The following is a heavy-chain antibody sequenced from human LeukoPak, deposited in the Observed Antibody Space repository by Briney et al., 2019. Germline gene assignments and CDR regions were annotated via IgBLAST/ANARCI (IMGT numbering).Heavy chain of an antibody. CDR3: ARHGGYAGSDY. CDR1: GVSFSGYY. J-gene: IGHJ4*02. Sequence: SETLSLTCAVYGVSFSGYYWSWLRQPPGKGLEWIGEINHSGRTNYNPSLKSRVTISVDTSKNQFSLKVSSVTPAATAVYYCARHGGYAGSDYWGQGTLVTVSS. V-gene: IGHV4-34*01. CDR2: INHSGRT. D-gene: IGHD5-12*01.